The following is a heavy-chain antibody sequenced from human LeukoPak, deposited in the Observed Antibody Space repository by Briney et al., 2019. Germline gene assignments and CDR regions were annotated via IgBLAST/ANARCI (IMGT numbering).Heavy chain of an antibody. D-gene: IGHD2-15*01. Sequence: PSETLSLNCTVSGGSISSSSYYWGWTRHPPGKGLGWIGSIYYSGSTYYNPSLKSRVTISVDTSKNQFSLKLSSVTAADTAVYYCASIYCSGGSCWYYFDYWGQGTLVTVSS. CDR1: GGSISSSSYY. CDR3: ASIYCSGGSCWYYFDY. V-gene: IGHV4-39*01. J-gene: IGHJ4*02. CDR2: IYYSGST.